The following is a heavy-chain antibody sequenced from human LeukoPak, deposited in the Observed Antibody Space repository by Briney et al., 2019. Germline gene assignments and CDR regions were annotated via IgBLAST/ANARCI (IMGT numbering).Heavy chain of an antibody. CDR1: GFTFSSYD. Sequence: TGGSLRLSCAASGFTFSSYDMHWVRQPTGKGLEWVSAIGPAGDTYYPGSVKGRFTISRENAKNFLYLQMNNLRAGDTAVHYCARDSVVRGVHYGMDVWGQGTTVTVSS. CDR2: IGPAGDT. J-gene: IGHJ6*02. V-gene: IGHV3-13*01. D-gene: IGHD3-10*01. CDR3: ARDSVVRGVHYGMDV.